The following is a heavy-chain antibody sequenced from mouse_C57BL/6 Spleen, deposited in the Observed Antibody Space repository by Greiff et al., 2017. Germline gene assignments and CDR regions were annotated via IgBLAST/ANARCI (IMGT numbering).Heavy chain of an antibody. CDR2: IHPNSGST. V-gene: IGHV1-64*01. CDR3: ARSNLPHAMDY. J-gene: IGHJ4*01. Sequence: VQLQQSGAELVKPGASVKLSCKASGYTFTSYWMHWVKQRPGQGLEWIGMIHPNSGSTNYNEKFKSKATLTVDKSSSTAYMQLSSLTSEDSAVYYCARSNLPHAMDYWGQGTSVTVSS. CDR1: GYTFTSYW. D-gene: IGHD5-1*01.